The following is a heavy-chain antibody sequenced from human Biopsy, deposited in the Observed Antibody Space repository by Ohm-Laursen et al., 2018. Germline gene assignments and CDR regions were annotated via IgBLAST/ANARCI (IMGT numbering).Heavy chain of an antibody. D-gene: IGHD1-7*01. Sequence: ASVKVYCKVSGYTFTSYDITWVRQASGQGPEWIGWLNPVSGNSNFGQKFRGRVTVTSDTSISTAYMELSGLTSDDTATYYCGRAVRNQLLTDPWGQGTLVTVTS. J-gene: IGHJ5*02. CDR1: GYTFTSYD. CDR3: GRAVRNQLLTDP. V-gene: IGHV1-8*01. CDR2: LNPVSGNS.